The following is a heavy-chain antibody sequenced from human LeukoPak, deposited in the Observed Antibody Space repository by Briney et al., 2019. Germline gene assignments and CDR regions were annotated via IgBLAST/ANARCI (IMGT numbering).Heavy chain of an antibody. CDR3: ARHSRGDYMQRPFDY. CDR2: IYYSGST. CDR1: GYSISSSYY. V-gene: IGHV4-39*01. D-gene: IGHD4-17*01. J-gene: IGHJ4*02. Sequence: SETLSLTCTVSGYSISSSYYWGWIRQPPGKGLEWIGSIYYSGSTYYNPSLKSRVTISVDTSKNQFSLKLSSVTAADTAVYYCARHSRGDYMQRPFDYWGQGTLVTVSS.